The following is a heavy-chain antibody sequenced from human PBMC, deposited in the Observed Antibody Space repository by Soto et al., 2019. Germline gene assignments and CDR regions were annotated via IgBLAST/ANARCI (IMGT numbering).Heavy chain of an antibody. Sequence: GGSLRLSCAASGFTFSSYAMSWVRQAPGKGLEWVSAISGSGGSTYYADSVKGRFTISRDNSKNTLYLQMNSLRAEDTAVYYCVIRPVSLGAFDIWGQGTMVTVSS. CDR1: GFTFSSYA. D-gene: IGHD2-8*01. V-gene: IGHV3-23*01. CDR2: ISGSGGST. J-gene: IGHJ3*02. CDR3: VIRPVSLGAFDI.